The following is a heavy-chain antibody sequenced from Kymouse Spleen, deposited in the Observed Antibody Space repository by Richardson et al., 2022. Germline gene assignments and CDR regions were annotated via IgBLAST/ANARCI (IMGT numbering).Heavy chain of an antibody. CDR3: ARYYYGSGSSYYFDY. Sequence: QVQLQESGPGLVKPSQTLSLTCTVSGGSISSGGYYWSWIRQHPGKGLEWIGYIYYSGSTYYNPSLKSRVTISVDTSKNQFSLKLSSVTAADTAVYYCARYYYGSGSSYYFDYWGQGTLVTVSS. J-gene: IGHJ4*02. CDR2: IYYSGST. D-gene: IGHD3-10*01. CDR1: GGSISSGGYY. V-gene: IGHV4-31*03.